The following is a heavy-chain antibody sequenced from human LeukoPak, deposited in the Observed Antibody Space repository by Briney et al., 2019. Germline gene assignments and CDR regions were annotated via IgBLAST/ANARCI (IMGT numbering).Heavy chain of an antibody. D-gene: IGHD5-24*01. CDR1: GYTFTTSW. CDR2: IYAGNSDT. CDR3: AILNHPDGRVY. Sequence: GESLKISCQGFGYTFTTSWIGWVRQLPGRGLEWMAIIYAGNSDTKYSPSFQGQVSISTDRSISTAYLQWSSLQASDTAIYYCAILNHPDGRVYWGQGTLVTVSS. J-gene: IGHJ4*02. V-gene: IGHV5-51*01.